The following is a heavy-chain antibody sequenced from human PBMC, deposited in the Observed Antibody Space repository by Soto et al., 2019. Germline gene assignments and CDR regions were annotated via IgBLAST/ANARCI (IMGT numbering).Heavy chain of an antibody. CDR1: GASINNYY. V-gene: IGHV4-59*01. Sequence: ETLSLTCTVSGASINNYYWSWIRQPPGKGLEWIGYSGNTNYNPSLKSRVTISEDTSKNQFSLKLSSVTAADTAVYYCACSGGGSSDYWGQGTLVTVS. D-gene: IGHD2-15*01. J-gene: IGHJ4*02. CDR2: SGNT. CDR3: ACSGGGSSDY.